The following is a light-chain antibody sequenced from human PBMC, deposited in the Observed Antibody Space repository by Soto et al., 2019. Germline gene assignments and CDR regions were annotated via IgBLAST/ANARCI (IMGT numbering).Light chain of an antibody. CDR1: QSVSSSY. CDR3: QQYGNSAWT. J-gene: IGKJ1*01. CDR2: GAS. V-gene: IGKV3-20*01. Sequence: EIVLTQSPGTLSLSPGERATLSFSASQSVSSSYLAWYQQKPGQAPRLLIYGASTRATGVPARFSGSGSGTDFTLTISRLEPEDFAVYYCQQYGNSAWTFGQGTKVDI.